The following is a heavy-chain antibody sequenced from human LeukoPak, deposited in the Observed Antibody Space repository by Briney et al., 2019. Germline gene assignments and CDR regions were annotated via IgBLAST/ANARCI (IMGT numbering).Heavy chain of an antibody. Sequence: ASVKFSCKASGYTFTSYYMHWVRQAPGQGLEWMGIINPSGGSTTYAQKFQGRVTMTRDTSTSTVYMELSSLRSEDTAVYYCARDVLSSGWYRPPGDWGQGTLVTVSS. V-gene: IGHV1-46*01. CDR1: GYTFTSYY. CDR3: ARDVLSSGWYRPPGD. J-gene: IGHJ4*02. CDR2: INPSGGST. D-gene: IGHD6-19*01.